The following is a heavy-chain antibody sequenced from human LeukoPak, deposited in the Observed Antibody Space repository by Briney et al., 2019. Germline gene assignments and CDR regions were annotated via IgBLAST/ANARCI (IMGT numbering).Heavy chain of an antibody. CDR1: GFTFSSYG. CDR3: ASLKGTTVTFDY. V-gene: IGHV3-30*19. J-gene: IGHJ4*02. Sequence: GGSLRLSCAASGFTFSSYGMHWVRQAPGKGLEWVAVISYDGSNKYYADSVKGRFTISRDNSKNTLYLQMNSLRAEDTAVYYCASLKGTTVTFDYWGQGTLVTVSS. CDR2: ISYDGSNK. D-gene: IGHD4-17*01.